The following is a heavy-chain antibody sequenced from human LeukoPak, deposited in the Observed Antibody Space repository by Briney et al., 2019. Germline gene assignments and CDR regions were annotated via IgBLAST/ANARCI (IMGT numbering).Heavy chain of an antibody. Sequence: GGSLRLSCAASGFTVSSNYMSWVRQAPGKGLEWVSLIYSGGSTYYADSVKGRFTISRDNSKNTLYLQMNSLRAEDTAVYYCARDSPYFGSGSGAFDIWGQGTMVTVSS. CDR3: ARDSPYFGSGSGAFDI. J-gene: IGHJ3*02. V-gene: IGHV3-53*01. CDR1: GFTVSSNY. CDR2: IYSGGST. D-gene: IGHD3-10*01.